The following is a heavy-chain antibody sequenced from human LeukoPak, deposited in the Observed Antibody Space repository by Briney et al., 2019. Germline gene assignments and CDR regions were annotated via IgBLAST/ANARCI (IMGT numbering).Heavy chain of an antibody. J-gene: IGHJ4*02. CDR1: GLIFSNYW. CDR3: EAYGSV. D-gene: IGHD3-10*01. Sequence: GSLRLSCAASGLIFSNYWMTWVRQAPGKGLEWVANIKEDGSEAYYVDSVKGRFTISRDNDKNTLYLQMNSLRAEDTAVYYCEAYGSVWGQGTLVIVSS. V-gene: IGHV3-7*03. CDR2: IKEDGSEA.